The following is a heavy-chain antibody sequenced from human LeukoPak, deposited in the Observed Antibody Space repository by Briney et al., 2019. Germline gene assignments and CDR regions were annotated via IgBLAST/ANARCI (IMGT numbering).Heavy chain of an antibody. CDR1: GFTVSSNY. CDR3: AREGNYLIPEGYCRGGSCYPVAFDI. D-gene: IGHD2-15*01. J-gene: IGHJ3*02. CDR2: ISSSGSTI. V-gene: IGHV3-11*04. Sequence: GGSLRLSCAASGFTVSSNYMSWVRQAPGKGLEWVSYISSSGSTIYYADSVKGRFTISRDNAKNSLYLQMNSLRAEDTAVYYCAREGNYLIPEGYCRGGSCYPVAFDIWGQGTMVTVSS.